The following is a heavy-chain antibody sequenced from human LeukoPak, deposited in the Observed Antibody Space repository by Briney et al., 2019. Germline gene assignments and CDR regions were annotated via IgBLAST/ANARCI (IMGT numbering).Heavy chain of an antibody. J-gene: IGHJ4*02. CDR3: ARGPTGSWFAFYY. Sequence: PGGSLRLSCAASGFTFKTFWMSWVRQAPGRGLEWVANIKQEGGEKYYADSVKGRFTISRDNARNSLYLQMNSLRAEDTAVYYCARGPTGSWFAFYYWGQGTPVTVSS. V-gene: IGHV3-7*03. CDR2: IKQEGGEK. CDR1: GFTFKTFW. D-gene: IGHD6-13*01.